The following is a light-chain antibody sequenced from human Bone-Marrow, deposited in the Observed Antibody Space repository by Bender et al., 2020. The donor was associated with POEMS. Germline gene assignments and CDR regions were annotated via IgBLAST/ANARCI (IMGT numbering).Light chain of an antibody. CDR1: ITNAVSYDL. V-gene: IGLV2-14*02. CDR3: TAWDGGLNIRV. CDR2: EDT. Sequence: QSALSQPASVSGSPGQSIAISCTVNITNAVSYDLVSWYQQHPGEAPKLLIYEDTKRPSGVSNRYSGSKSGNAASLTISNLQAEDEADYHCTAWDGGLNIRVYGGGTKLTVL. J-gene: IGLJ3*02.